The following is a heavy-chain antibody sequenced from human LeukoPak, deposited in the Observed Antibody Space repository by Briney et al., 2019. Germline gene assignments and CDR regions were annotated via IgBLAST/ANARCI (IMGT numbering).Heavy chain of an antibody. CDR3: ARGYDILTGYSDLDY. Sequence: ASVKVPCKASGYTFTSYGISWVRQAPGQGLERMGWISAYNGNTNYAQKLQGRVTMTTDTSTSTAYMELRSLRSDDTAVYYCARGYDILTGYSDLDYWGQGTLVTVSS. CDR1: GYTFTSYG. D-gene: IGHD3-9*01. CDR2: ISAYNGNT. J-gene: IGHJ4*02. V-gene: IGHV1-18*01.